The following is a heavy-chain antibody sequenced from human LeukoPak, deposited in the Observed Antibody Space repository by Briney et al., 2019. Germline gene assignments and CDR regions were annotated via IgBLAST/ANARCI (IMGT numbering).Heavy chain of an antibody. CDR3: ARLDPPRNY. CDR1: GYSISSGYY. CDR2: IYHSGST. V-gene: IGHV4-38-2*01. D-gene: IGHD1-14*01. Sequence: PSETLSLTCAVSGYSISSGYYWGWIRQPPGKGLEWIGSIYHSGSTYYNPSLKSRVTISVDTSKNQFSLKLSSVTAADTAVYYCARLDPPRNYWGQGTLVTVSP. J-gene: IGHJ4*02.